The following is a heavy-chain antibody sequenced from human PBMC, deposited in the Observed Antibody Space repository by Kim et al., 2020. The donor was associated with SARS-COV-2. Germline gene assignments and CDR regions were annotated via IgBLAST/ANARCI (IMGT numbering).Heavy chain of an antibody. CDR1: GGSISSYY. Sequence: SETLSLTCTVSGGSISSYYWSWIRQPPGKGLEWIGYIYYSGSTNYNPSLKSRVTISVDTSKNQFSLKLSSVTAADTAVYYCARSSIAVAATGVPFDYWGQGTLVTVSS. V-gene: IGHV4-59*08. D-gene: IGHD6-19*01. CDR3: ARSSIAVAATGVPFDY. CDR2: IYYSGST. J-gene: IGHJ4*02.